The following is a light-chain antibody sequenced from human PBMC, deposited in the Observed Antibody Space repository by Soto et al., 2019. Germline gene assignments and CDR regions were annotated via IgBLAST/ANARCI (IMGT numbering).Light chain of an antibody. CDR2: RNN. CDR3: AAWDDSLSVVV. V-gene: IGLV1-47*01. Sequence: QSALTQPTSASGTPGQRVTISCSGSSSNIGSNYVYWYQQLPGTAPKLLIYRNNQRPSGVPDRFSGSKSGTSASLAISGLRSEDEADYYCAAWDDSLSVVVFGGGTKLTVL. CDR1: SSNIGSNY. J-gene: IGLJ2*01.